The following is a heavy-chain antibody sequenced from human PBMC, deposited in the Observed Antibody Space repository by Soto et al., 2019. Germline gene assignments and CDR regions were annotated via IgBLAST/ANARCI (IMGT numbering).Heavy chain of an antibody. CDR3: AGRSSLASVQLFFREISNYNWFDP. Sequence: QMQLQESGPGLVRPSETLSLTCTVSNGSISSPIYYWGWIRQPPGKGLEWIGSIHPTGSTYYNPSLQSRVTISVDTSKNQFSLKLSSVTAADTAMYFCAGRSSLASVQLFFREISNYNWFDPWGQGTLVTVSS. D-gene: IGHD1-1*01. V-gene: IGHV4-39*01. CDR2: IHPTGST. J-gene: IGHJ5*02. CDR1: NGSISSPIYY.